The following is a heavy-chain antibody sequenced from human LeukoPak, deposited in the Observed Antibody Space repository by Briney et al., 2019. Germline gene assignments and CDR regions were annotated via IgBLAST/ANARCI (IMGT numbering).Heavy chain of an antibody. D-gene: IGHD1-26*01. J-gene: IGHJ4*02. CDR2: ISGSGGST. Sequence: GGSLSLSCSASGFTFGSHWMHRVPQAPGKGLEWVSAISGSGGSTYCADSVRGRFTISRDNSKNTLYLQMNSLRAEDTAVYYCARGVSGSFGYWGQGTLVTVSS. CDR3: ARGVSGSFGY. CDR1: GFTFGSHW. V-gene: IGHV3-23*01.